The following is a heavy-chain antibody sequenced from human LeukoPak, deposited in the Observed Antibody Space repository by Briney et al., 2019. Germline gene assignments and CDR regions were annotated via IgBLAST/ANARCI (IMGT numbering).Heavy chain of an antibody. J-gene: IGHJ4*02. CDR3: ARYEAAAGNFDY. D-gene: IGHD6-13*01. CDR1: GGSISSGGYY. Sequence: SETLSLTCTVFGGSISSGGYYWSWIRQHPGKGLEWIGYIYYSGSTYYNPSLKSRVTISVDTSKNQFSLKLSSVTAADTAVYYCARYEAAAGNFDYWGQGTLVTVSS. V-gene: IGHV4-31*03. CDR2: IYYSGST.